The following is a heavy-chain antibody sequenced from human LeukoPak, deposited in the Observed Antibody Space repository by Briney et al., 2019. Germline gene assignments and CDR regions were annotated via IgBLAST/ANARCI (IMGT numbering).Heavy chain of an antibody. CDR2: ISGSGGST. CDR3: AKDMPYFDWLKDDAFDI. V-gene: IGHV3-23*01. CDR1: GFTFSSYA. Sequence: GRSLRLSCTASGFTFSSYAMSWVRQDPGKGLEWVSAISGSGGSTYYADSVKGRFTISRDNSKNTLYLQMNSLRAEDTAVYYCAKDMPYFDWLKDDAFDIWGQGTMVTVSS. J-gene: IGHJ3*02. D-gene: IGHD3-9*01.